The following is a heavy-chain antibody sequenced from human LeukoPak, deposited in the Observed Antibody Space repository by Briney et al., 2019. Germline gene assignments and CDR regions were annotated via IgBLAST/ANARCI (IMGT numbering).Heavy chain of an antibody. J-gene: IGHJ4*02. V-gene: IGHV1-46*01. CDR1: GYTFTNYY. D-gene: IGHD3-22*01. Sequence: WASVKVSCKASGYTFTNYYIHWVRQAPGQGLEWMGIINPGGRSTSYAQKFQGRVTMTRDTSTSTVYMELSSLRSEDTAVYYCARDERYDSSGYPFDYWGQGTLVTVSS. CDR3: ARDERYDSSGYPFDY. CDR2: INPGGRST.